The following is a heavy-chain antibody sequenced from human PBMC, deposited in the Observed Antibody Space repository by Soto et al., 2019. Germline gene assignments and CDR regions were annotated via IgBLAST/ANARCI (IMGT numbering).Heavy chain of an antibody. J-gene: IGHJ4*02. CDR1: GGSISSYY. D-gene: IGHD3-3*01. V-gene: IGHV4-59*01. CDR2: IYYSGST. Sequence: SETLSLTCTVPGGSISSYYWSWIRQPPGKGLEWIGYIYYSGSTNYNPSLKGRVTISVDTSKNQFSLKLSSVTAADTAVYYCARRGVGGYYTDECYFDYWGQGTLVTVSS. CDR3: ARRGVGGYYTDECYFDY.